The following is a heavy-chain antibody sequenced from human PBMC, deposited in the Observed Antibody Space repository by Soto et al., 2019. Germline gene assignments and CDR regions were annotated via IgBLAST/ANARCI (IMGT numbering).Heavy chain of an antibody. V-gene: IGHV1-69*02. J-gene: IGHJ4*02. Sequence: QVQLVQSGAEVKKPGSSVKVSCKASGGTFSSYTISWVRQAPGQGLEWMGRIIPILGIANYAQKFQGRVTITADKSTSTAYMELSSLRSEDTAVYYCARGWGFTIAVAGTGGYFDYWGQGTLVTVSS. CDR3: ARGWGFTIAVAGTGGYFDY. D-gene: IGHD6-19*01. CDR2: IIPILGIA. CDR1: GGTFSSYT.